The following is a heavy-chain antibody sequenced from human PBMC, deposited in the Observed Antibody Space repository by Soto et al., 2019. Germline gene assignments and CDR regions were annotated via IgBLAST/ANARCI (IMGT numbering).Heavy chain of an antibody. J-gene: IGHJ4*02. CDR3: ANDIGISSCWDQYCFDY. D-gene: IGHD6-19*01. CDR1: GFAFDDYT. Sequence: EVQLVESGGGLVQPGRSLRLSCGASGFAFDDYTMHWVRQAPGKGLEWVSGIRWNSGSIDYADAVKGRFTISRDNAKYSRLLHMISMRAADTSSYYCANDIGISSCWDQYCFDYWGQGTLVTVSS. CDR2: IRWNSGSI. V-gene: IGHV3-9*01.